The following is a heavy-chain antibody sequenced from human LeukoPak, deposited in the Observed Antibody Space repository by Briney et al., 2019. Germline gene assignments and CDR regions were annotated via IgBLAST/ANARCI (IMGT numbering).Heavy chain of an antibody. Sequence: SETLSLTCNVSGCSISTYYWSWIRQPAGQGLEWIGRIYISGRTNYNPSLQSRVTMSVDTSRNQFSLKLRSVTAADTAVYYCAREASDTAMATYYFDYWGQGTLVTVSS. CDR3: AREASDTAMATYYFDY. V-gene: IGHV4-4*07. J-gene: IGHJ4*02. D-gene: IGHD5-18*01. CDR1: GCSISTYY. CDR2: IYISGRT.